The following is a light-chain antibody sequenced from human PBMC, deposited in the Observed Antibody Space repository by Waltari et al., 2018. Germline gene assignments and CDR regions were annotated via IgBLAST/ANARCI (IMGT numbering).Light chain of an antibody. CDR2: GAS. CDR3: QQYSYWPWT. J-gene: IGKJ1*01. CDR1: QRVSSN. V-gene: IGKV3-15*01. Sequence: EIVMTQSPATLSVSPGEGATLSCRASQRVSSNLAWYQQKPGQAPRLLIYGASTRATGIPARFSGSGSGTEFTLTINSLQSEDFAVFYCQQYSYWPWTFGQGTKVEIK.